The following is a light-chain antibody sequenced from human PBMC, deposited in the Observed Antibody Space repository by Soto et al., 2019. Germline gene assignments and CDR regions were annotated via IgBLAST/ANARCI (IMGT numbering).Light chain of an antibody. J-gene: IGKJ1*01. CDR1: QSISSNY. CDR2: IAS. Sequence: EIVLTQSPGTLSLFAGERPTLSCRATQSISSNYLAWYQQKPGQAPRLLIYIASRRATGIPDRFSGSGSGTDFTLTISRLEPEDSALYYCQQYGTSPWTFGQGTKVEIK. CDR3: QQYGTSPWT. V-gene: IGKV3-20*01.